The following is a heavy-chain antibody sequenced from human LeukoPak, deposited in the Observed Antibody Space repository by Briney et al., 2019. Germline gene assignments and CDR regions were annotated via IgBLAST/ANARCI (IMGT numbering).Heavy chain of an antibody. CDR3: ARDHYGDYIVDY. V-gene: IGHV3-30-3*01. Sequence: GGSLTLSCAASGFTFSSYAMHWVRQAPGKGLEWVAVISYDGSNKYYADSVKGRFTISRDNAKNSLYLHVNSLRAEDTAVYYCARDHYGDYIVDYWGQGTLVTVSS. D-gene: IGHD4-17*01. CDR2: ISYDGSNK. J-gene: IGHJ4*02. CDR1: GFTFSSYA.